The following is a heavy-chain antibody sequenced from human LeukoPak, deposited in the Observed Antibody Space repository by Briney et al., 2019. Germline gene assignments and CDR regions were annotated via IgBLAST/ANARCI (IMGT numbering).Heavy chain of an antibody. CDR3: AKRIQSAMAMGY. Sequence: GGSLRLSCAASGFTLDDYAMHWVRHAPGKGLEWVSGISWNSGSIGYADSVKGRFTISRDNAKNSLFLQMNSLRVEDTAVYYCAKRIQSAMAMGYWGQGTLVTVSS. J-gene: IGHJ4*02. CDR2: ISWNSGSI. D-gene: IGHD5-18*01. V-gene: IGHV3-9*01. CDR1: GFTLDDYA.